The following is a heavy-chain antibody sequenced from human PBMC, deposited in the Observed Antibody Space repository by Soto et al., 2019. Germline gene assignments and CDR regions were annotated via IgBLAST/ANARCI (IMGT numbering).Heavy chain of an antibody. D-gene: IGHD3-10*01. CDR3: SITSLAGVY. J-gene: IGHJ4*02. Sequence: EVQLVESGGALVQPGGSLRLSCAVSGFTFNNYWMSWVRQAPGKGLEWVANIKQDGNEKYYVDSVKGRFTISRDNAKNSLFLQVNSLRAEDTAVYCTSITSLAGVYWGQGTLVTVSS. CDR1: GFTFNNYW. CDR2: IKQDGNEK. V-gene: IGHV3-7*05.